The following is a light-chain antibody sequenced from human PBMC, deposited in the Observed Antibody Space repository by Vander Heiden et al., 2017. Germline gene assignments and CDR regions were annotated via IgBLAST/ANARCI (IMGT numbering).Light chain of an antibody. CDR3: AAWDDSLSAVV. CDR2: SSN. J-gene: IGLJ2*01. CDR1: NSNIGNND. V-gene: IGLV1-47*01. Sequence: QAVLTQPPSVSGTPGHSVPITCSGSNSNIGNNDVWWYQRLPGTAPKLLIYSSNEGPSGVPDRFSGSRSGTSASLAISGLRSDDEADYCCAAWDDSLSAVVFGGGTKLTVL.